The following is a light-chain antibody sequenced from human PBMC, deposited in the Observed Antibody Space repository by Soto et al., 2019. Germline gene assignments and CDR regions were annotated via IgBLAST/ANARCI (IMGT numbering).Light chain of an antibody. CDR1: QTISTH. Sequence: DIQMTQSPSSLSASVGDRVTITCRASQTISTHLNWYQQISGKAPKLLIYAASNLQTGVPSRFSASGSGTDFTLTISSLQTEDFVTYYCQQSHSTPYTFGQGTKLYIK. J-gene: IGKJ2*01. V-gene: IGKV1-39*01. CDR3: QQSHSTPYT. CDR2: AAS.